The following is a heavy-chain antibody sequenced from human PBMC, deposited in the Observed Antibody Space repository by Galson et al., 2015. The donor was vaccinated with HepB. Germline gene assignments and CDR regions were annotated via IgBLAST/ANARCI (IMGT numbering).Heavy chain of an antibody. CDR3: ARDLLFAAPIYAGSGYREAFDI. CDR1: GFTFSSYS. V-gene: IGHV3-48*01. D-gene: IGHD3-22*01. CDR2: ISSSSSTI. Sequence: SLRLSCAASGFTFSSYSMNWVRQAPGKGLEWVSYISSSSSTIYYADSVKGRFTISRDNAKNSLYLKINSLRAEDKAVYYCARDLLFAAPIYAGSGYREAFDIGGQGTMVTVSS. J-gene: IGHJ3*02.